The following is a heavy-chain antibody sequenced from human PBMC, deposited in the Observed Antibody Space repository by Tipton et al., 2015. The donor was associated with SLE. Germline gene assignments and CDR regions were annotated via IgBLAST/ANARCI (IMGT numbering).Heavy chain of an antibody. D-gene: IGHD7-27*01. CDR1: GDSISSYY. CDR3: ARPGPGFWGEGVY. V-gene: IGHV4-59*08. CDR2: IHYSGGT. Sequence: TLSLTCTVSGDSISSYYWSWVRQPPGKGLEWIGYIHYSGGTNYKPSLKSRVTISVDTSKSQFSLKLSSVTAADTAVYYCARPGPGFWGEGVYWGQGTLVTVSS. J-gene: IGHJ4*02.